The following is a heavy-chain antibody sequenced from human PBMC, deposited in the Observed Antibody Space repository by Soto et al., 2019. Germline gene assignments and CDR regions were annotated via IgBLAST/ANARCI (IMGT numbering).Heavy chain of an antibody. CDR3: AAGLPGKPYYFDY. CDR1: GGSISRYY. V-gene: IGHV4-59*01. D-gene: IGHD3-16*01. CDR2: IYYSGST. J-gene: IGHJ4*02. Sequence: SETLSLTCTVSGGSISRYYWNWIRQPPGKGLEWIGYIYYSGSTNYNPSLKSRVTISVDTSKNQFSLKLSSVTAVDTATYYCAAGLPGKPYYFDYWGQGNLVTVSS.